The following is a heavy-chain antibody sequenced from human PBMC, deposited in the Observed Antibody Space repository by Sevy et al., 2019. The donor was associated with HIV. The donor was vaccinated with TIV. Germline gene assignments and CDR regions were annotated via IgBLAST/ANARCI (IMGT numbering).Heavy chain of an antibody. Sequence: GGSLRLSCAASGFTFSTYWMSWVRQAPGKGLEWVANIKYDGSEKYYVDSVKGRFTNSRDNAKNSMYLQMNSLRAEDTAVYYCARVGVGEAKDYWGQGTLVTVSS. D-gene: IGHD3-16*01. CDR3: ARVGVGEAKDY. V-gene: IGHV3-7*03. CDR1: GFTFSTYW. J-gene: IGHJ4*02. CDR2: IKYDGSEK.